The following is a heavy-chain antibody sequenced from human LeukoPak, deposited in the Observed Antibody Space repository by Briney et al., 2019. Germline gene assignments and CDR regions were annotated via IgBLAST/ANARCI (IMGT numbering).Heavy chain of an antibody. CDR3: ARLYYYDSSGYLDCAFDI. J-gene: IGHJ3*02. CDR2: IYYSGST. CDR1: GGSISSGDYY. D-gene: IGHD3-22*01. V-gene: IGHV4-30-4*01. Sequence: SETLSLTCTVSGGSISSGDYYWSWIRQPPGKGLEWIGYIYYSGSTYYNPSLKSRVTMSVDTSKNQFSLKLSSVTAADTAVYYCARLYYYDSSGYLDCAFDIWGQGTMVTVSS.